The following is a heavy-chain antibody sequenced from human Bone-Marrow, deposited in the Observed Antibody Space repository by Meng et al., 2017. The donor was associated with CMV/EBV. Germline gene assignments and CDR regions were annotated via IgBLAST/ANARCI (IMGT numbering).Heavy chain of an antibody. CDR2: ISSSSSYI. V-gene: IGHV3-21*01. CDR3: ARDWSCMDV. CDR1: GFTFDDYG. J-gene: IGHJ6*02. Sequence: ETLSLTCAASGFTFDDYGMSWVRQAPGKGLEWVSSISSSSSYIYYADSVKGRFTISRDNAKNSLYLQMNNLRAEDSAVYFCARDWSCMDVWGQGTTVTVSS.